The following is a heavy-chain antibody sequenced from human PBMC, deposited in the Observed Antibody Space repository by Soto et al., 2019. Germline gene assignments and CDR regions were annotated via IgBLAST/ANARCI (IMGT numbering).Heavy chain of an antibody. CDR1: GYTLTSYA. Sequence: ASVKVSCNASGYTLTSYAMHWVCQAPGQRLEWMGWINAGNGNRKYSQKFQGRVTITRDTSASTAYMELSSLRSEDTAVYYCGRDSAPSDYWGQGTLVTVSS. CDR3: GRDSAPSDY. D-gene: IGHD3-10*01. CDR2: INAGNGNR. V-gene: IGHV1-3*01. J-gene: IGHJ4*02.